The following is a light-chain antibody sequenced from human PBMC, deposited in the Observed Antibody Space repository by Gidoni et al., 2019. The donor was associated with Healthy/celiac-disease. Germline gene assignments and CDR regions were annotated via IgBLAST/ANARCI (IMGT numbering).Light chain of an antibody. CDR2: AAS. CDR3: QQSDSTPFT. CDR1: QSISSY. J-gene: IGKJ4*01. Sequence: DIQMTQPPSSLSASVGDRVTITCRASQSISSYLNWYQQKPGKAPKLLIYAASSLQSGVPSRLSGSGSGTEFTLTSSSLQPEDFATYYCQQSDSTPFTFGGGTKVEIK. V-gene: IGKV1-39*01.